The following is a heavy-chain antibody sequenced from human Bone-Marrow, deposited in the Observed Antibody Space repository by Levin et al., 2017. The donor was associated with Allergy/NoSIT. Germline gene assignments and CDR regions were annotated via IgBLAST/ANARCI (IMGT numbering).Heavy chain of an antibody. CDR1: GFTFSGYS. V-gene: IGHV3-48*01. CDR2: ISNSGSPV. J-gene: IGHJ4*02. Sequence: TGGSLRLSCAASGFTFSGYSMNWVRQAPGKGLQWVSYISNSGSPVYYSDSVKGRFTISRDNARSSLYLQMNSLRAEDTSVYYCARGIRGGLFDYWGQGILVTVSS. D-gene: IGHD3-10*01. CDR3: ARGIRGGLFDY.